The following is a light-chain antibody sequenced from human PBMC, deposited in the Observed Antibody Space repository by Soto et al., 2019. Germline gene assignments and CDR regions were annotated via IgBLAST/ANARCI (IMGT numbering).Light chain of an antibody. Sequence: QSVLTQPPSVSGAPGQRVTISCTGSSSNIGAGYDVHWYQQLPGTAPKLLIYGNSNRPSGVPDRFSGSKSGTSASLAITRLQAEDEADYYCQSYDSSLSALFGGGPKLTVL. V-gene: IGLV1-40*01. CDR1: SSNIGAGYD. CDR2: GNS. CDR3: QSYDSSLSAL. J-gene: IGLJ3*02.